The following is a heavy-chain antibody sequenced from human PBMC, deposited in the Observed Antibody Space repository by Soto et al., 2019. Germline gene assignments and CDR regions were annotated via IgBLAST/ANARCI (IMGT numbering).Heavy chain of an antibody. CDR2: INPNSGGT. D-gene: IGHD6-6*01. CDR3: ASRVSSSRPFDY. V-gene: IGHV1-2*02. CDR1: GYTFPGYY. J-gene: IGHJ4*02. Sequence: ASGKVSCKASGYTFPGYYMHWVRQAPGQGLEWMGWINPNSGGTNYAQKFQGRVTMTRDTSISTAYMELSRLRSDDTAVYYCASRVSSSRPFDYWGQGTLVTVSA.